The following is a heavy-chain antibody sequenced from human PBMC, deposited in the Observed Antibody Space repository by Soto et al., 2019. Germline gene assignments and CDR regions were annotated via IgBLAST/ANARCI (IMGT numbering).Heavy chain of an antibody. J-gene: IGHJ4*02. V-gene: IGHV4-61*01. D-gene: IGHD1-7*01. Sequence: QVQLQESGPGLVKPSETLSLTCTVSGGSVSSGSYYWSWVRQPPGKGLEWIGYVFYTGSTDYNPSLKSRVPISVDTSKNQFSLKLSSVTAADTAMSSCARDSSSWNYLVWGRGTLVTVSS. CDR2: VFYTGST. CDR3: ARDSSSWNYLV. CDR1: GGSVSSGSYY.